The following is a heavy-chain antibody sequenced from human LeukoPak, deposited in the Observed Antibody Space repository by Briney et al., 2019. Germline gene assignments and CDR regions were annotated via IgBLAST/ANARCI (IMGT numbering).Heavy chain of an antibody. Sequence: PSETLSLTCTVSGGSISSSSYFWGWIRQPPGKGLEWIGSINYSGSIYYNPSLKSRVTISVDTSKNQFSLKLSSVTAADTAVYYCARHAASAYCGGDCYPDYWGQGTLVTVSS. CDR2: INYSGSI. J-gene: IGHJ4*02. CDR3: ARHAASAYCGGDCYPDY. CDR1: GGSISSSSYF. D-gene: IGHD2-21*02. V-gene: IGHV4-39*01.